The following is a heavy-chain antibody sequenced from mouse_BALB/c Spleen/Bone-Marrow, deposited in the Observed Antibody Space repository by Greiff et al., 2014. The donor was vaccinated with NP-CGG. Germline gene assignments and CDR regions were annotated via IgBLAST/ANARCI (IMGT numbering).Heavy chain of an antibody. CDR2: INPNNGGT. J-gene: IGHJ2*01. D-gene: IGHD6-1*01. CDR3: TGERSWDFDY. Sequence: VKLVESGAELVKPGTSVKLSRKASGYTFTTYYMYWVKQRPGQGLEWIGEINPNNGGTNFKEKLKSKATLTVDKSTSTAYMQLSSLAAEDAAVYYRTGERSWDFDYWGQGTTLTVSS. V-gene: IGHV1S81*02. CDR1: GYTFTTYY.